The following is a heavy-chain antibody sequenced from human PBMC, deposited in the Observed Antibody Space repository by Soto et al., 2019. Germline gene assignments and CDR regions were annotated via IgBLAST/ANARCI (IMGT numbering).Heavy chain of an antibody. J-gene: IGHJ4*02. Sequence: ASVKVSCKVSGYTLTELSMHWVRQAPGKGLEWMGGFDPEDGETIYAQKFQGRVTMTEDTSTDTAYMELSSLRSEDTAVYYCETGLGQLVGGGFDYWGQGTLVTVSS. D-gene: IGHD6-6*01. V-gene: IGHV1-24*01. CDR1: GYTLTELS. CDR2: FDPEDGET. CDR3: ETGLGQLVGGGFDY.